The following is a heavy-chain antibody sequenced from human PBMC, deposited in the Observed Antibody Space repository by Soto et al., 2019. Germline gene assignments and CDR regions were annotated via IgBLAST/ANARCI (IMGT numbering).Heavy chain of an antibody. CDR3: ARGRKSYYDLIPSY. D-gene: IGHD3-3*01. Sequence: VQLVESGGGVVQPGRSLRLSCTTSGFTFSNFAMNWVRQAPGKGLGWVAGIWSDGSDTYYADSVKGRFIISIDNSKNTLSLQMNNLRAEDTAVYYCARGRKSYYDLIPSYWGQGTLVTVSS. V-gene: IGHV3-33*01. J-gene: IGHJ4*02. CDR1: GFTFSNFA. CDR2: IWSDGSDT.